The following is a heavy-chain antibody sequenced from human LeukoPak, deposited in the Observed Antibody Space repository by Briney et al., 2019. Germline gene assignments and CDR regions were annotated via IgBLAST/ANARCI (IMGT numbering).Heavy chain of an antibody. D-gene: IGHD6-19*01. CDR1: GGSISSSSYY. Sequence: SETLSLTCTVSGGSISSSSYYWGWLRQPPGKGLEWIGSIYYSGSTYYNPSLKSRVTISVDTSKNQFSLKLSSVTAADTAVYYCAQVAGTPYYYYYYMDVWGKGTTVTVSS. CDR2: IYYSGST. V-gene: IGHV4-39*01. J-gene: IGHJ6*03. CDR3: AQVAGTPYYYYYYMDV.